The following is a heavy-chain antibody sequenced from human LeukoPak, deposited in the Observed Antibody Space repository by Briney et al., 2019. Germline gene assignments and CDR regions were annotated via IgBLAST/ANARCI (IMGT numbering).Heavy chain of an antibody. CDR1: GFTFGSYG. CDR2: ISYDGSNK. Sequence: GGSLRLSCAASGFTFGSYGMHWVRQAPGKGLEWVAVISYDGSNKYYADSVKGRFTISRDNSKNTLYLQMNSLRAEDTAVYYCANSVIAAAGFDAFDIWGQGTMVTVSS. J-gene: IGHJ3*02. V-gene: IGHV3-30*18. CDR3: ANSVIAAAGFDAFDI. D-gene: IGHD6-13*01.